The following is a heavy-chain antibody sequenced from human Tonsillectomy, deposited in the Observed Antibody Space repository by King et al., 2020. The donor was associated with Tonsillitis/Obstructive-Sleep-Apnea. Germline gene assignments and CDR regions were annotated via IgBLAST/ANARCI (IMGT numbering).Heavy chain of an antibody. CDR3: ATESRGGGWSYYFDY. CDR2: FDPEDGET. CDR1: GYTLTELS. D-gene: IGHD6-19*01. V-gene: IGHV1-24*01. Sequence: QLVQSGAEVKKPGASVKVSCKVSGYTLTELSMHWVRQAPGKGLEWMGGFDPEDGETIYAQKFQGRVTMTEDTSTDPAYMELRSLRSEEPAVYCCATESRGGGWSYYFDYWGQGTLVTVSS. J-gene: IGHJ4*02.